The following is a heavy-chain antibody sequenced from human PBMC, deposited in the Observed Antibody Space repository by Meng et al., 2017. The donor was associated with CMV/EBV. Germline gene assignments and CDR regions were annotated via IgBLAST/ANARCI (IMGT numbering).Heavy chain of an antibody. CDR1: CGSLSIYY. CDR3: ARDLMNCSSTSCANWFDP. Sequence: QVPLEASAPGLVKHSETLSLTCTVSCGSLSIYYWVWIRQHAGKGLEWIGRIYTSGSTSYNPSLKSRVTMSVDTSKNQFSLKLSSVTAADTAVYYCARDLMNCSSTSCANWFDPWGQGTLVTVSS. CDR2: IYTSGST. D-gene: IGHD2-2*01. J-gene: IGHJ5*02. V-gene: IGHV4-4*07.